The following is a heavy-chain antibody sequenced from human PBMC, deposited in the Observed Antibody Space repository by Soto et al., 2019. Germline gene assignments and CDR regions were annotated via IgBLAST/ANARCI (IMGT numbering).Heavy chain of an antibody. CDR3: ARGIRSAAAHFDY. CDR2: IYHSGST. D-gene: IGHD6-13*01. CDR1: GGAISSGGYS. Sequence: PSETLSVTCDVSGGAISSGGYSWSWSRQPPGKGLQWIGYIYHSGSTYYNPSLKSRVTISVDRSKYQFSLKLSSVPAADTAVYYCARGIRSAAAHFDYWGQGTLVPVSS. J-gene: IGHJ4*02. V-gene: IGHV4-30-2*01.